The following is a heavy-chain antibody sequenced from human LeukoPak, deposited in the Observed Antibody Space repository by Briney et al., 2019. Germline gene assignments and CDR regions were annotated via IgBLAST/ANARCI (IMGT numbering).Heavy chain of an antibody. CDR1: GFIFTSYW. CDR3: ARLGSIAAAGTGFDY. D-gene: IGHD6-13*01. V-gene: IGHV5-51*01. J-gene: IGHJ4*02. CDR2: IYPGDSDT. Sequence: GASLQISCKGSGFIFTSYWIGWVRQVPGKGVEGMGIIYPGDSDTRYSPSFQGQVTISADKSISTAYLQWSSLKASDTAMYYCARLGSIAAAGTGFDYWGQGTLVTVSS.